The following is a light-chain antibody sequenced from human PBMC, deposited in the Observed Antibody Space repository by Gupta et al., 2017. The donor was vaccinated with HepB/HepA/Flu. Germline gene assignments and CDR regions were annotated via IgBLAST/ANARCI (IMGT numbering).Light chain of an antibody. CDR3: QQYNDWPRT. CDR2: DAS. Sequence: EIVMTPSPATLSVSPGERAVLSCRASQRISSNLVWYQQKPGQAPRLLIYDASSRASGIPARFSGSGSGTEFTLTISSLQSEDFAVFYCQQYNDWPRTFGQGTKVEVK. CDR1: QRISSN. V-gene: IGKV3-15*01. J-gene: IGKJ1*01.